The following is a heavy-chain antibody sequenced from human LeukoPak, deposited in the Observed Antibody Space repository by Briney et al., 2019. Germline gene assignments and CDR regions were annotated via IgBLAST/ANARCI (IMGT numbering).Heavy chain of an antibody. V-gene: IGHV4-39*02. D-gene: IGHD6-25*01. CDR3: ARLVGIAAHHFDD. Sequence: SETLSLTCTVSGGSISSSTYFWGWIRQPPGKGLEWIATIYYSGSTYYNPSLKSRVTISVDTSKNHFSLKLSSVTAADTAVYYCARLVGIAAHHFDDWGQGTLVTVSS. CDR2: IYYSGST. J-gene: IGHJ4*02. CDR1: GGSISSSTYF.